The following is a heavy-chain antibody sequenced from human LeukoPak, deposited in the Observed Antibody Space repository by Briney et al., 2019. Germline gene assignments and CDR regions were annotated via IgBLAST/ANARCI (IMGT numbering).Heavy chain of an antibody. CDR1: GGSFSGYY. V-gene: IGHV4-34*01. J-gene: IGHJ4*02. D-gene: IGHD1-26*01. CDR3: ARSSLNSYHRGAHGSYFDY. Sequence: SETLSLTCAVFGGSFSGYYWSWIRQSPEKGLEWIGEMSHTGATNYNPSLKSRVTVSVDTSKKQFSLNLESVTAADTAVYYCARSSLNSYHRGAHGSYFDYWGQGTLVTVSS. CDR2: MSHTGAT.